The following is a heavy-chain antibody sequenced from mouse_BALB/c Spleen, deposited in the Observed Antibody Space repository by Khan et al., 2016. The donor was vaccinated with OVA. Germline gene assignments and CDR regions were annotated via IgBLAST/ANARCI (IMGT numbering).Heavy chain of an antibody. CDR3: ARDRNDY. CDR2: INPSAGYT. CDR1: GYTFTSYW. J-gene: IGHJ2*01. V-gene: IGHV1-7*01. Sequence: VQLQQSGAELAKPGASVKMSCKASGYTFTSYWMHWVKQRPGQGLEWIGYINPSAGYTDYNQKFKDKATLTADKSSSTAYMQLNSLTSEDSAVYYCARDRNDYWGQGTTLTVSS.